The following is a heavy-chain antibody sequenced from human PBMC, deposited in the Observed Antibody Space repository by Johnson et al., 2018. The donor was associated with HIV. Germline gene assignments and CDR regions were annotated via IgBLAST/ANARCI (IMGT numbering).Heavy chain of an antibody. Sequence: VQLVESGGGVVQPGRSLRLSCAASGFTFINAWMNWVRQAPGKGLEWVGRINTKTDGETTDYAAAVKGRFTISRDDSKNTLYMQMNSLKIEDTAVYYCTTDQVGRNYGGKYHIWGQGTMVTVSS. CDR2: INTKTDGETT. CDR1: GFTFINAW. CDR3: TTDQVGRNYGGKYHI. J-gene: IGHJ3*02. D-gene: IGHD1-7*01. V-gene: IGHV3-15*01.